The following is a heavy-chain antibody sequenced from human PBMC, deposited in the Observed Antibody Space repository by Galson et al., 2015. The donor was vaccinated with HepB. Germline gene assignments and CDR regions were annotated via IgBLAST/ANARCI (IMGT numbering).Heavy chain of an antibody. V-gene: IGHV3-23*01. J-gene: IGHJ6*02. CDR1: GFTFSSYA. Sequence: SLRLSCAASGFTFSSYAMSWVRQAPGKGLEWVAAISGSGGSTYYADSVKGRFTISRDNSKNTLYLQMNSLRAEDAAVYYCAKGLGYSGYVYGMDVWGQGTTVTVSS. D-gene: IGHD5-12*01. CDR3: AKGLGYSGYVYGMDV. CDR2: ISGSGGST.